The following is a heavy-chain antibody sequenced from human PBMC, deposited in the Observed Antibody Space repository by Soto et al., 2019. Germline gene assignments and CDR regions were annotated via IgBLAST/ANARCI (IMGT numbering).Heavy chain of an antibody. CDR2: IYSGGST. CDR3: AGDFDDFWSGYLDV. J-gene: IGHJ6*02. CDR1: GFTVISNY. Sequence: PGGSLRLSCAASGFTVISNYMSWVRQAPGKGLEWVSVIYSGGSTYYADSVKGRFTISRDNSKNTLYLQMNSLRAEDTAVYYCAGDFDDFWSGYLDVWGQGTTVTVSS. D-gene: IGHD3-3*01. V-gene: IGHV3-53*01.